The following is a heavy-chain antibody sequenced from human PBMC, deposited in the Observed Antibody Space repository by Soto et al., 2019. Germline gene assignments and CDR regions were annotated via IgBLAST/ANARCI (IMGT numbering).Heavy chain of an antibody. D-gene: IGHD3-22*01. Sequence: ASVKVSCKASGYTFTGYFMHWVRQAPGQGLEWMGWTNPNSGDTKYAQKFQGRVTMTRDMSISTAYMELRRLTSDDTAVYYCARVRTYYDSSGSLVFWGQGTLVTVSS. CDR1: GYTFTGYF. CDR3: ARVRTYYDSSGSLVF. V-gene: IGHV1-2*02. CDR2: TNPNSGDT. J-gene: IGHJ4*02.